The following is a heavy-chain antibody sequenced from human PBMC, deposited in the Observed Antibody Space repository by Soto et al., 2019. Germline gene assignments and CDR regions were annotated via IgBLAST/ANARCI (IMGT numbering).Heavy chain of an antibody. J-gene: IGHJ5*02. CDR3: ASLPMFGVVRQDKRWFDP. Sequence: SETLSLTCAVSGYSIISGYYWGWIRQPPEKGLEWIGSIYHSGTTYYNPSLKSRVTMSVDTSRNQFSLRLTSVTAADTGVYYCASLPMFGVVRQDKRWFDPWGQGILVTVSS. CDR1: GYSIISGYY. D-gene: IGHD3-3*02. V-gene: IGHV4-38-2*01. CDR2: IYHSGTT.